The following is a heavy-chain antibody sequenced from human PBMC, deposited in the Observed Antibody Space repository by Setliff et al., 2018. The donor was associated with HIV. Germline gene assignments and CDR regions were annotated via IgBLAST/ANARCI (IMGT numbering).Heavy chain of an antibody. CDR3: ARARSDWYNVRPYYFDL. D-gene: IGHD6-19*01. CDR1: GASFVGDNH. Sequence: SETLSLTCAVSGASFVGDNHWSWIRQTPERGLEWIAYFMYTDIHYVNYLNYRNPSLASRLSISVDKSKNQYSLTLSSVTAADTAVYYCARARSDWYNVRPYYFDLWGQGTPVTVSS. CDR2: FMYTDIHYVNYLN. V-gene: IGHV4-30-4*01. J-gene: IGHJ4*02.